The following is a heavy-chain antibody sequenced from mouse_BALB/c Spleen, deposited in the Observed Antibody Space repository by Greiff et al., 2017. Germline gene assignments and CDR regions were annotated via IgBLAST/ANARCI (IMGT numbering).Heavy chain of an antibody. CDR2: IWTGGGT. D-gene: IGHD1-1*02. Sequence: VQVVASGPGLVAPSQSLSITCTVSGFSLTSYDISWIRQPPGKGLEWLGVIWTGGGTNYNSAFMSRLSISKDNSKSQVFLKMNSLQTDDTAIYYCVRERWSTGAMDYWGQGTSVTVSS. V-gene: IGHV2-9-2*01. J-gene: IGHJ4*01. CDR3: VRERWSTGAMDY. CDR1: GFSLTSYD.